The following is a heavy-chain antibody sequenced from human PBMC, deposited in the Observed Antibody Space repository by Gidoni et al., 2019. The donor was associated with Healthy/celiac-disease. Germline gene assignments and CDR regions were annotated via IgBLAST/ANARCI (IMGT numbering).Heavy chain of an antibody. CDR3: ARRRDPPRSRYYYYYMDV. CDR2: INHSGRP. CDR1: GGSLRGYY. J-gene: IGHJ6*03. Sequence: QVQLQQWGAGLLKPSETLSLTCAVYGGSLRGYYWSWIRQPPGKGLEWSGEINHSGRPNYNPSLKSRVTISVDTSKNQFSLKLSSVTAADTAVYYCARRRDPPRSRYYYYYMDVWGKGTTVTVSS. V-gene: IGHV4-34*01.